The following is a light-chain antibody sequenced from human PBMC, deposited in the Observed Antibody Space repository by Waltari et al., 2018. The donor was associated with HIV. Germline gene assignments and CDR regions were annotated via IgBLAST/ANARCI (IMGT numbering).Light chain of an antibody. V-gene: IGLV1-44*01. J-gene: IGLJ3*02. CDR3: AARDDSLHGVV. CDR1: RSHVGMNN. CDR2: FNN. Sequence: HSVLTPPPSASGTPGQRVPLPCSGGRSHVGMNNVHWYQQLPGAAPKLLIYFNNQRPSGFPDRFSGSKSGTSASLAISGLQTEDEADYYCAARDDSLHGVVFGGGTKVTVL.